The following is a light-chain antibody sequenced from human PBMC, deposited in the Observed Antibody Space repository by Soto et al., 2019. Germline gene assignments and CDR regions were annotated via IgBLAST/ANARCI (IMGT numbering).Light chain of an antibody. CDR2: DAS. Sequence: EVVLSQSPATLSLSPGERATLSCRASQSVSYYLAWYQQKPGQAPRLLIYDASDRATGIPARFSGSGSGTDYTLTISSLEPEEFAVYYCQQQDTWPLTFGGGTKVEIK. CDR1: QSVSYY. V-gene: IGKV3-11*01. J-gene: IGKJ4*01. CDR3: QQQDTWPLT.